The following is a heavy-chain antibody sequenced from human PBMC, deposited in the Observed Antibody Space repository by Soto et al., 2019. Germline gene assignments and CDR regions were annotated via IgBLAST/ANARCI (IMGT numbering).Heavy chain of an antibody. CDR1: GITFSTFA. J-gene: IGHJ4*02. CDR2: ISGSGSGDTT. D-gene: IGHD3-10*01. V-gene: IGHV3-23*01. Sequence: GGSLRLSCAASGITFSTFAMSWVRQAPGKGLEWVSTISGSGSGDTTYSADSLKGRFTISRDNSKSTLYLQMNSLSAEDTAVYYCAKDPPRFLGYFDNWGQGTLVTVSS. CDR3: AKDPPRFLGYFDN.